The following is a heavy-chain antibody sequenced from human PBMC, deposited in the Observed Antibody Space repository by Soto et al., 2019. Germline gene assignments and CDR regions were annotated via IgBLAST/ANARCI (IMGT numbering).Heavy chain of an antibody. D-gene: IGHD2-15*01. V-gene: IGHV1-69*01. CDR1: GASFSPYS. J-gene: IGHJ4*01. CDR2: ITPMIGKG. CDR3: ASAGAYCRGVSCYSPPDF. Sequence: QVQLVQSGSEVRKPGSSLKVSAKASGASFSPYSFSIPWVRQAPDQRPEWMGGITPMIGKGDIAQKFQGRVTITADQSTTTAYMEMSSLRTEDTGVYYCASAGAYCRGVSCYSPPDFWGHGTLVTVSS.